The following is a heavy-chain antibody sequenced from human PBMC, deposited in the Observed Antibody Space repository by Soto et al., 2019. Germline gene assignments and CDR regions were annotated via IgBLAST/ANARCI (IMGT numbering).Heavy chain of an antibody. CDR1: GGTFSSYA. D-gene: IGHD1-20*01. CDR2: IIPIFGTA. Sequence: GASLKGSFKASGGTFSSYAISWLRQAPGQGLEWMGGIIPIFGTANYAQKFQGRVTITADESTSTAYMELSGLRSEDTAVYYCARTESYTHYGMDVWGQGTTVTVSS. J-gene: IGHJ6*02. V-gene: IGHV1-69*13. CDR3: ARTESYTHYGMDV.